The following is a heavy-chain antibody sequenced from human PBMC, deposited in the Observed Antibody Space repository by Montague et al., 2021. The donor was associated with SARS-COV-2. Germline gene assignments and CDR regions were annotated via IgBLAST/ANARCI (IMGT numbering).Heavy chain of an antibody. Sequence: SETLSLTCTVSGGSITSSAYYWSWIRQSPGKGLEWIGTIYYSGNTYSNPSLKSRLTISMDTSKSQVSLKINSVTAADTAVYYCVRMGAAHRLNNWFDPWGQGALVTVSS. CDR2: IYYSGNT. CDR1: GGSITSSAYY. V-gene: IGHV4-39*01. D-gene: IGHD1-26*01. CDR3: VRMGAAHRLNNWFDP. J-gene: IGHJ5*02.